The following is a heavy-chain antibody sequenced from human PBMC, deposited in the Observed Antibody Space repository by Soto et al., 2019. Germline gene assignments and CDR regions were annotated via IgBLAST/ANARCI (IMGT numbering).Heavy chain of an antibody. CDR1: GFTFSSYA. V-gene: IGHV3-23*01. J-gene: IGHJ6*02. Sequence: EVQLLESGGGLVQPGGSLRLSCAASGFTFSSYAMSWVRQVPGKGLEWVSAISGSGGNTYYADSVKGRFTISRDNSKNTLYLQMNSLRDEDTAVYYCARDLLVDFWSSYGMDVWGQGTTVTVSS. CDR2: ISGSGGNT. CDR3: ARDLLVDFWSSYGMDV. D-gene: IGHD3-3*01.